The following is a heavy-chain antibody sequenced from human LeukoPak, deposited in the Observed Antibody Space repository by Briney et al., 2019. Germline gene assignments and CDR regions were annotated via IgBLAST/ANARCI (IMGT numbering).Heavy chain of an antibody. CDR3: ARDYGDYAPVNWFDP. J-gene: IGHJ5*02. CDR1: GFTFSSYG. CDR2: IWYDGSNK. Sequence: GGSPRLSCAASGFTFSSYGMPWVRQAPGKGLEWVAVIWYDGSNKYYADSVKGRFTISRDNSKNTLYLQMNSLRAEDTAVYYCARDYGDYAPVNWFDPWGQGTLVTVSS. D-gene: IGHD4-17*01. V-gene: IGHV3-33*01.